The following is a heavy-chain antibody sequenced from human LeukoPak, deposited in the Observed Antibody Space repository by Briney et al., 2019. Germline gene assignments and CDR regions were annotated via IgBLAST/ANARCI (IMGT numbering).Heavy chain of an antibody. CDR2: IYTSGST. V-gene: IGHV4-4*07. CDR1: GGSISSYY. J-gene: IGHJ4*02. CDR3: ARSIVRGVFDY. D-gene: IGHD3-10*01. Sequence: SETPSLTCTVSGGSISSYYWSWIRQPAGKGLEWIGRIYTSGSTNYNPSLKSRVTISVDTSKNQISLKLSSVTAADTAVYYCARSIVRGVFDYWGQGTLVTVSS.